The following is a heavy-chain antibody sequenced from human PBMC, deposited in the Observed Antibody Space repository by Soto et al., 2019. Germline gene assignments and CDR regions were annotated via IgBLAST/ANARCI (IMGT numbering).Heavy chain of an antibody. Sequence: QVQLVESGGGVVQPGRSLRLSCAASGFTFSSYGMHWVRQAPGKGLEWVAVISYDGSNKYYADSVKGRFTISRDNSKNTLYLQMNSLRAEDTAVYYCAGETDYCYGMDVWGQGTTVTVSS. CDR2: ISYDGSNK. J-gene: IGHJ6*02. CDR3: AGETDYCYGMDV. V-gene: IGHV3-30*03. CDR1: GFTFSSYG.